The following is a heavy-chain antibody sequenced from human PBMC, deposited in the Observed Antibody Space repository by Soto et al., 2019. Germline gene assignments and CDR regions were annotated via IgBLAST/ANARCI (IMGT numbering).Heavy chain of an antibody. CDR3: ARDPYGGYIFDS. D-gene: IGHD5-12*01. CDR1: GFTFRNYA. V-gene: IGHV3-30-3*01. J-gene: IGHJ4*02. CDR2: ISFDGANI. Sequence: QVQLVESWGGVFQPGTTLRRSCAAAGFTFRNYAMHWVRQSPAKGLEWLAVISFDGANIFYADAAKGRFTISRDNSMQTPYLQLDSLRPEDTGIYFCARDPYGGYIFDSWGQGTQVTLSS.